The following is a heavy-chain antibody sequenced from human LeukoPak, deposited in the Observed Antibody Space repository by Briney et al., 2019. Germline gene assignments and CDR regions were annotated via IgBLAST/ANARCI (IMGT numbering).Heavy chain of an antibody. D-gene: IGHD3-10*01. CDR2: IYYSGST. V-gene: IGHV4-59*01. CDR3: AHYGSGRVFGY. J-gene: IGHJ4*02. Sequence: SETLSLTCTVSGGSISSYYWSLIRQPPGKGLEWIGYIYYSGSTNYNPSLKSRVTISVDTSKNQFSLKLSSVTAADTAVYYCAHYGSGRVFGYWGQGTLVTVSS. CDR1: GGSISSYY.